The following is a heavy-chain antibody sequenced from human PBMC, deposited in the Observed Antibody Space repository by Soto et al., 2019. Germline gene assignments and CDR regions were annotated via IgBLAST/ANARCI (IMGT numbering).Heavy chain of an antibody. D-gene: IGHD1-1*01. CDR3: ARERSTTGTACFDY. V-gene: IGHV4-59*01. J-gene: IGHJ4*02. CDR2: IFYTGST. Sequence: PSETLSLTCTVSDGSISSYYWGWIRQPPGKGLEWIGYIFYTGSTNYNPSLKSRVTISVDTSKNQFSLKLSSVTAADTAVYYCARERSTTGTACFDYWGQGTLVTVSS. CDR1: DGSISSYY.